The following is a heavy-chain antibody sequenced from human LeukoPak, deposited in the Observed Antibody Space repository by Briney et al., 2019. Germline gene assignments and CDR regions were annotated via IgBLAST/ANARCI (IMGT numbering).Heavy chain of an antibody. CDR3: ARDGYATGSHDY. J-gene: IGHJ4*02. CDR1: GFTFDDYA. D-gene: IGHD3-10*01. V-gene: IGHV3-43*02. CDR2: ISGDGSST. Sequence: PGGSLRLSCAASGFTFDDYAMHWVRQAPGKGLEWVSLISGDGSSTFYADSVKGRFTISRDNSKNSLYLQMNRLRTEDTALYFCARDGYATGSHDYWGQGALVTVSS.